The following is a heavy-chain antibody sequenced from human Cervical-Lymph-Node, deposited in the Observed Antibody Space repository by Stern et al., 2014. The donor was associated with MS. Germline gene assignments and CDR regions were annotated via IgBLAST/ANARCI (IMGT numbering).Heavy chain of an antibody. Sequence: VKLVESGGGLVKPGGSLRLSCAASGFTFSDYYMTWIRQAPGKGLEWISYISSRDGTIYYADSVKGRFTISRDNDKKSLFLQMNSLRAEDTAVYYCARAGGSEDDFWGQGTLVTVSS. CDR3: ARAGGSEDDF. D-gene: IGHD3-10*01. J-gene: IGHJ4*02. CDR1: GFTFSDYY. V-gene: IGHV3-11*01. CDR2: ISSRDGTI.